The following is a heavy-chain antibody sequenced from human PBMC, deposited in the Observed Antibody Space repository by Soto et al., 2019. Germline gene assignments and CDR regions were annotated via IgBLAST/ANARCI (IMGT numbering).Heavy chain of an antibody. Sequence: NPSETLSLTCTVSGGSISSSSYYWGWIRQPPGKGLEWIGSIYYSGSTYYNPSLKSRVTISVDTSKNQFSLKLSSVTAADTAVYYCARHKIRGYGSGSYYRGRFDPWGQGTLVTVSS. V-gene: IGHV4-39*01. D-gene: IGHD3-10*01. CDR3: ARHKIRGYGSGSYYRGRFDP. CDR1: GGSISSSSYY. J-gene: IGHJ5*02. CDR2: IYYSGST.